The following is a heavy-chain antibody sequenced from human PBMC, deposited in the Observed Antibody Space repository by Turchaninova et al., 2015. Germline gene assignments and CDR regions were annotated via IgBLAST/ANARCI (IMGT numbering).Heavy chain of an antibody. J-gene: IGHJ4*02. CDR3: ARRRWELFNYCDY. V-gene: IGHV5-51*03. Sequence: EVQLVQSGAEVKKPGESLKISCKGSGYSFTSYWIGWVRQMPGKGLEWMGIILPGCSGNGYRPSFPRQVHIPAAKYISTAYLQGGSLKAADTAMYYCARRRWELFNYCDYWGQGTLVTVSS. CDR1: GYSFTSYW. CDR2: ILPGCSGN. D-gene: IGHD1-26*01.